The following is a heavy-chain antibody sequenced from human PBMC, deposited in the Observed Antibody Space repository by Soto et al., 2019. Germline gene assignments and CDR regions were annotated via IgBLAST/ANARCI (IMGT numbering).Heavy chain of an antibody. Sequence: PSETLSLTCTVSGGSISSYYWSWIRQPPGKGLEWIGYIYYSGSTNYNPSLKSRVTISVDTSKNQFSLKLSSVTAADTAVYYCAGQNWNWDGATENWFDPWGQGTLVTVSS. J-gene: IGHJ5*02. CDR1: GGSISSYY. CDR2: IYYSGST. D-gene: IGHD1-7*01. V-gene: IGHV4-59*08. CDR3: AGQNWNWDGATENWFDP.